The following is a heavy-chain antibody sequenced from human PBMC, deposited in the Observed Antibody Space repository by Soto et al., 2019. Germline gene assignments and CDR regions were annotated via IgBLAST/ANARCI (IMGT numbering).Heavy chain of an antibody. CDR3: AEVHGSGPGFDS. Sequence: SGKVSCTALGSTFTNSALQLVRQARGQRLEWIGWNVVGSGNTNYAQKFQGRVTITRDVSTRTVYMELRSLTFEDTAVYYCAEVHGSGPGFDSWGQGTLVTVSS. CDR1: GSTFTNSA. CDR2: NVVGSGNT. D-gene: IGHD6-19*01. V-gene: IGHV1-58*01. J-gene: IGHJ4*02.